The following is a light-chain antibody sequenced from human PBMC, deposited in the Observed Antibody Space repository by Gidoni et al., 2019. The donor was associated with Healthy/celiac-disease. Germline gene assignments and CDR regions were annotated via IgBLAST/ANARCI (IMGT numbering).Light chain of an antibody. CDR1: SSNIGAGYD. CDR2: SNS. Sequence: QSVLTQPPSVSGAPGQGVTISCTGSSSNIGAGYDVHWYQQLPGTAPKLLIYSNSNRPSGVPDRSSGTKSGTSASLAITGLQAEDEADYYSQSDDSSLSVVFGGGTKLTVL. V-gene: IGLV1-40*01. CDR3: QSDDSSLSVV. J-gene: IGLJ2*01.